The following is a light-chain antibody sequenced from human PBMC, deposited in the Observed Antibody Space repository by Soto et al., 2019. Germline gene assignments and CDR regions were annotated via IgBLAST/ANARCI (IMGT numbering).Light chain of an antibody. V-gene: IGKV1-33*01. CDR3: QQYDSLPYT. CDR2: DAS. Sequence: DIRMTQSPSSLSASLGDRITITCQASQVITTSLSWFQQRPGKAPRLLIFDASYLEAGVPSRFSGSGSGTDFSFTISSLQPEDIATYYFQQYDSLPYTFGQGTKLEIK. CDR1: QVITTS. J-gene: IGKJ2*01.